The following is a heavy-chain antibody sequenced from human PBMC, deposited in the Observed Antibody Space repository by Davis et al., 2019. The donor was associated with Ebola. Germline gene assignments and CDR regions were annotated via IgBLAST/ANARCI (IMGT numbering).Heavy chain of an antibody. CDR3: ARGPLYYYDSSGYYYV. CDR1: GFTFSSYA. Sequence: GESLKISCAASGFTFSSYAMTWVRQAPGKGLAWVSVISGSGDNKYYAASVKGRFTISRDNSKNTLYLQMNSLRAEDTAVYYCARGPLYYYDSSGYYYVWGQGTLVTVSS. J-gene: IGHJ4*02. CDR2: ISGSGDNK. V-gene: IGHV3-23*01. D-gene: IGHD3-22*01.